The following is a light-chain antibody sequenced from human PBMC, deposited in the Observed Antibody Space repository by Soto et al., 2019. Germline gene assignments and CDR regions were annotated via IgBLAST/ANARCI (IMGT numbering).Light chain of an antibody. J-gene: IGKJ1*01. Sequence: IELTQSPSTLSSSLGDRVTLTCRASQSVSSRLAWYQQKPGKAPKLLIYDASSLESGVPSRLSGSGSGTEFTLTISSMQPDDFATYYCQQYNSYWTFGQGTKVDIK. CDR3: QQYNSYWT. V-gene: IGKV1-5*01. CDR1: QSVSSR. CDR2: DAS.